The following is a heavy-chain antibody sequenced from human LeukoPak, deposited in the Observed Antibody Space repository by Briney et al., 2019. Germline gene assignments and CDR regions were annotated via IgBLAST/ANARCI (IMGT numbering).Heavy chain of an antibody. CDR1: GDSIRSYY. J-gene: IGHJ4*02. CDR3: VRGQMTTVPTFDY. D-gene: IGHD4-17*01. CDR2: MYYSGST. Sequence: SETLSLTCTVSGDSIRSYYRSWIRQPPGKGLEWIGYMYYSGSTNYNPSLKSRVTISVDLSKNQFSLRLTSVTAADTAVYYCVRGQMTTVPTFDYWGQGALVTVSS. V-gene: IGHV4-59*01.